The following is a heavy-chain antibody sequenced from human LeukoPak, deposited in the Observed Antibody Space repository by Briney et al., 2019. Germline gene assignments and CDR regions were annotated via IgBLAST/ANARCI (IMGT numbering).Heavy chain of an antibody. D-gene: IGHD6-19*01. J-gene: IGHJ4*02. Sequence: SETLSLTCTVSGGSISSSSYYRGWIRQPPGKGLEWIGSIYYSGSTYYNPSLKSRVTISVDTSKNQFSLKLSSVTAADTAVYYCARGAAAVAAKDYWGQGTLVTVSS. CDR3: ARGAAAVAAKDY. V-gene: IGHV4-39*07. CDR2: IYYSGST. CDR1: GGSISSSSYY.